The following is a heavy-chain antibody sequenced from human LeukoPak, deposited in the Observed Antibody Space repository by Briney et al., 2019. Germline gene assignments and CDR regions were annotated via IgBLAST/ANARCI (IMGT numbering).Heavy chain of an antibody. D-gene: IGHD2-15*01. CDR2: LRGSGGSP. CDR3: AKDILYCSGGSCYGRGEGYFDY. CDR1: GFTFSNYW. V-gene: IGHV3-23*01. Sequence: QPGGSLRLSCAASGFTFSNYWMHWVRQAPGKGLEWVSALRGSGGSPYYADSVMGRFTISRDNSKNTLYLQMNSLRAEDTAVYYCAKDILYCSGGSCYGRGEGYFDYWGQGTLVTVSS. J-gene: IGHJ4*02.